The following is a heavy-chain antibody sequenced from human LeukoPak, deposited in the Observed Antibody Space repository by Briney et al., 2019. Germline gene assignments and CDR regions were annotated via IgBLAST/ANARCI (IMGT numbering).Heavy chain of an antibody. V-gene: IGHV3-48*03. Sequence: TGRSLRLSCAASGFTFSSYEMNWVRQAPGKGLEWLSYINHSGNTIYYADSVKGRLTISRDNAKNSLYLQMNSLRAEDTAVYYCGRPLDVWGQGTTVTVSS. CDR1: GFTFSSYE. CDR3: GRPLDV. J-gene: IGHJ6*02. CDR2: INHSGNTI.